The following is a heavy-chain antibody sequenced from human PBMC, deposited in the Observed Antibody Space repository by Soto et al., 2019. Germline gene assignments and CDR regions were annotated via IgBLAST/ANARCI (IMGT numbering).Heavy chain of an antibody. J-gene: IGHJ4*02. D-gene: IGHD4-17*01. V-gene: IGHV2-5*01. CDR1: GFSLSTSGVG. CDR2: IYWNDDK. Sequence: SGPKLVNPTQTLTLTCTFSGFSLSTSGVGVDWIRQPPGKALEWLALIYWNDDKRYSASLEDRITITKDPSKNQVILRMTNMDPVDTATYYCAHRVPYGNYERYWGQGTLVTVS. CDR3: AHRVPYGNYERY.